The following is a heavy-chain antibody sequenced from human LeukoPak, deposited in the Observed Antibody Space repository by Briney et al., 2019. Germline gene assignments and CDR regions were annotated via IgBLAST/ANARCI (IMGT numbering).Heavy chain of an antibody. Sequence: PGGSLRLSCAASGFTFSSYRMNWVRQAPGKGLEWVSYISSSSSTIYYADSVKGRFTISRDNAKNSLYLQMNSLRAEDTAVYYCARASLYSGSQNFDNWGQGTLVTVSS. D-gene: IGHD1-26*01. CDR2: ISSSSSTI. CDR3: ARASLYSGSQNFDN. CDR1: GFTFSSYR. J-gene: IGHJ4*02. V-gene: IGHV3-48*01.